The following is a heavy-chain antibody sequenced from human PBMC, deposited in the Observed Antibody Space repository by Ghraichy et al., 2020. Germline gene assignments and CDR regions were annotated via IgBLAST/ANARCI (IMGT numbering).Heavy chain of an antibody. CDR2: ISGSGGST. J-gene: IGHJ4*02. Sequence: GESLNISCAASGFTFSSYAMSWVRQAPGKGLEWVSAISGSGGSTYYADSVKGRFTISRDNSKNTLYLQMNSLRAEDTAVYYCAKVSSSSSCLDYWGQGTLVTVSS. CDR3: AKVSSSSSCLDY. V-gene: IGHV3-23*01. CDR1: GFTFSSYA. D-gene: IGHD6-6*01.